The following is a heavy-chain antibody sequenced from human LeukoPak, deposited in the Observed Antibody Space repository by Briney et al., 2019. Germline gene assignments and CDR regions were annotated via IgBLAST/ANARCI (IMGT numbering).Heavy chain of an antibody. Sequence: GGSLRLSCAVSGFAFRDAWMSWVRQAPGKGLEWVSGISWNSGSIGYADSVKGRFTISRDNAKNSLYLQMNSLRAEDTALYYCAKDISERSNYFDYWGQGTLVTVSS. CDR3: AKDISERSNYFDY. J-gene: IGHJ4*02. CDR1: GFAFRDAW. CDR2: ISWNSGSI. V-gene: IGHV3-9*01. D-gene: IGHD1-14*01.